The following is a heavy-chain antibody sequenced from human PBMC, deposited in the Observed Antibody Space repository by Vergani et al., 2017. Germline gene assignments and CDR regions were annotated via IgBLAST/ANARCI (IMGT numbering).Heavy chain of an antibody. J-gene: IGHJ6*02. CDR3: ARVRRDDSSGYYYYYGMDV. CDR2: IYYSGST. D-gene: IGHD3-22*01. V-gene: IGHV4-30-4*01. CDR1: GRSISSGDYY. Sequence: QVQLQESGPGLVKSSQTLSLTCTVSGRSISSGDYYWSWIRQPPGKGLEWIGYIYYSGSTYYNPSLKSRVTISVDTSKNQFSMKLSSVTAADTAVYYCARVRRDDSSGYYYYYGMDVWGQGTTVTVSS.